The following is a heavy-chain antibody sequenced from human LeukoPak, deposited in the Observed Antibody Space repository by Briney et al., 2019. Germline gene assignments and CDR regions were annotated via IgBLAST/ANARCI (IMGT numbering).Heavy chain of an antibody. V-gene: IGHV1-2*02. J-gene: IGHJ4*02. CDR1: GYTFTGYY. CDR2: INPNSGGT. D-gene: IGHD2-2*02. CDR3: AREAIGYCSSTSCYTFDY. Sequence: ASVKVSCKASGYTFTGYYMHWVRQAPGQGLEWMGWINPNSGGTNYAQKFQGRVTMTRDTSISTAYMELSRLRSDDTAVYYCAREAIGYCSSTSCYTFDYWGQGTLVTVSS.